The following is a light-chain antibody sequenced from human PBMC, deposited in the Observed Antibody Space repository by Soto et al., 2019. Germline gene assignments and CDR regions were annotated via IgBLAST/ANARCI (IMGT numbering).Light chain of an antibody. CDR3: QHYGTSPEVT. Sequence: EIVLTQSPATLSLSPGERATLSCSASQSVSTYLAWYQQRPGQAPRLLIYGASSRATGIPDRFSGSGSGADFTLTISRVEPEDFAVYYCQHYGTSPEVTFGQGTRLEIK. CDR1: QSVSTY. J-gene: IGKJ5*01. V-gene: IGKV3-20*01. CDR2: GAS.